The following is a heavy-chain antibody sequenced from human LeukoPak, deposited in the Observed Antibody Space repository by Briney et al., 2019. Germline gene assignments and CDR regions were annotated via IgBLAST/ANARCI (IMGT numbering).Heavy chain of an antibody. V-gene: IGHV3-15*01. CDR2: IKSKTDGGTT. CDR3: TTAYMVRKVNWFDP. D-gene: IGHD3-10*01. J-gene: IGHJ5*02. CDR1: GFTFSNAW. Sequence: GGSLRLSCAASGFTFSNAWMSWVRQAPGKGLEWVGRIKSKTDGGTTDYAAPVKGRFTISRDDSKNTLYLQMNRLKTEDTAVYYCTTAYMVRKVNWFDPWGQGTLVTVSS.